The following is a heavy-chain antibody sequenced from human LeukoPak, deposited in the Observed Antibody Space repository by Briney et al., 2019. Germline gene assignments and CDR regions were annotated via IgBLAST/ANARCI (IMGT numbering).Heavy chain of an antibody. CDR1: GFTFSSYA. CDR3: ANVYSSGWYPLDY. J-gene: IGHJ4*02. D-gene: IGHD6-19*01. V-gene: IGHV3-23*01. CDR2: ISGSGGST. Sequence: PGGSLRLSCAASGFTFSSYAMSWVRQAPGKGLEWVSAISGSGGSTYYADSVKGRFTISRDNSKNTLYLQMNSLRAEDTAVYYCANVYSSGWYPLDYWGQGTLVTVSS.